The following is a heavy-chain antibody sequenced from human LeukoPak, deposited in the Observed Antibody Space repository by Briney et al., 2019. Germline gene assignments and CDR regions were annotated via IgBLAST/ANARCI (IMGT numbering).Heavy chain of an antibody. D-gene: IGHD1-26*01. CDR2: IGSIGDT. V-gene: IGHV3-13*01. CDR3: ARGLVGAFDS. CDR1: GFTFSSYD. Sequence: GGSLRLSCAASGFTFSSYDMHWVRQRTGEGLEWVSGIGSIGDTYYPGSVKGRFTISRENAKNSLYLQMNSLRAGDTAVYFRARGLVGAFDSWGQGTLVTVSS. J-gene: IGHJ4*02.